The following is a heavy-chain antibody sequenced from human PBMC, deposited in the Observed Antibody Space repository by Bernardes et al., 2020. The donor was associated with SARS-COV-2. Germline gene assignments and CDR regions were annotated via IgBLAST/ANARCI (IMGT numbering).Heavy chain of an antibody. CDR3: AGSPCGIDCYIGGLRSWDYGMGV. CDR2: IYSSGNS. Sequence: SETLSLTCTVSGGSISSISYYWSWLPQPPGKGLEWNGSIYSSGNSYYTPSLQSSVSQSIDTSKNQFSLTRSFVTAADTAVYYCAGSPCGIDCYIGGLRSWDYGMGVWGQGATGTVAS. CDR1: GGSISSISYY. V-gene: IGHV4-39*01. D-gene: IGHD2-21*02. J-gene: IGHJ6*02.